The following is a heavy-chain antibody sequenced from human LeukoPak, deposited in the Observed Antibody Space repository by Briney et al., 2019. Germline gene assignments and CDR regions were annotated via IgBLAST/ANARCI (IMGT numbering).Heavy chain of an antibody. J-gene: IGHJ6*02. Sequence: PGGSLRLSCEASGFTFDAYAMHWVRHAPGKGLEWVSLINKDGSATYYADSVKGRFTISRDNSKNSLYLQMNSLRSEDTALYYCATWAFYHSLDVWGQGTTVTVSS. CDR1: GFTFDAYA. CDR2: INKDGSAT. V-gene: IGHV3-43*02. D-gene: IGHD1-26*01. CDR3: ATWAFYHSLDV.